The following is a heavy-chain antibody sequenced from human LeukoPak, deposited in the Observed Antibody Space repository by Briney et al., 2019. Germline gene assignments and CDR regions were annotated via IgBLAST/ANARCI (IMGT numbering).Heavy chain of an antibody. J-gene: IGHJ4*02. CDR3: AKVDGITIFEVFDY. V-gene: IGHV3-23*01. CDR2: ISGSGSST. D-gene: IGHD3-3*01. Sequence: GGSLRLSCAASGFTFSSYAMSWVRQAPGKGLEWLSSISGSGSSTYYADSVKGRFTISRDNSKNMLYLQMISLRADDTAVYFCAKVDGITIFEVFDYWGQGTLVTVSS. CDR1: GFTFSSYA.